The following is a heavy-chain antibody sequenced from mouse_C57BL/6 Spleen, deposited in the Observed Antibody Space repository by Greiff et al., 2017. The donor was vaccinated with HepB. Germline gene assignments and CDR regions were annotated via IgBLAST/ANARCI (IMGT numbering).Heavy chain of an antibody. V-gene: IGHV10-1*01. CDR2: IRSKSNNYAT. CDR1: GFSFNTYA. D-gene: IGHD1-1*01. Sequence: EVQGVESGGGLVQPKGSLKLSCAASGFSFNTYAMNWVRQAPGKGLEWVARIRSKSNNYATYYADSVKDRFTISRDDSESMLYLQMNNLKTEDTAMYYCVREGLTTVVATGYFDVWGTGTTVTVSS. CDR3: VREGLTTVVATGYFDV. J-gene: IGHJ1*03.